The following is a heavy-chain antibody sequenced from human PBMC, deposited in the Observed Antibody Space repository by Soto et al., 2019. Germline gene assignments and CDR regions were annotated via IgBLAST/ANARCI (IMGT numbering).Heavy chain of an antibody. Sequence: PGGSLRLSCAVSGFTFSDYAMTWVRQAPGKGLEWVSTISVSGGSTYFTDSVKGRFTISRDNSKNTLYLQMNSLRAEDTTVYFCAKGRISNDSWGQGTLVTVSS. V-gene: IGHV3-23*01. CDR3: AKGRISNDS. CDR1: GFTFSDYA. CDR2: ISVSGGST. J-gene: IGHJ4*02.